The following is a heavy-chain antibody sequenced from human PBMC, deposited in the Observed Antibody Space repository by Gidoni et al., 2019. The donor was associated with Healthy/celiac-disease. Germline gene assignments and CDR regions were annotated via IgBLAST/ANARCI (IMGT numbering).Heavy chain of an antibody. V-gene: IGHV4-39*01. CDR1: GGSISSSSYY. Sequence: QLQLQESGPGLVKPSETLSLTCTVSGGSISSSSYYWGWIRQPPGKGLEWIGGIYYSGSTYYNPSLKSRVTISVDTSKNQFSLKLSSVTAADTAVYYCASLYYDFYNWYFDLWGRGTLVTVSS. CDR3: ASLYYDFYNWYFDL. D-gene: IGHD3-3*01. CDR2: IYYSGST. J-gene: IGHJ2*01.